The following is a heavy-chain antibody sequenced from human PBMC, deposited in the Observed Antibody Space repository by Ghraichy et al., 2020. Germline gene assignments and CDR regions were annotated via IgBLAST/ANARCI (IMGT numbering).Heavy chain of an antibody. CDR2: ISTSGSSI. D-gene: IGHD5-24*01. CDR3: ARWLQI. J-gene: IGHJ4*02. V-gene: IGHV3-48*03. Sequence: GGSLRLSCAASGFTFSSYEMNWVRQAPGKGLEWVSYISTSGSSIYYADSVKGRFIISRDNAKNSVHLQMNSLRAEDTAVYYCARWLQIWGQGTQVTVSS. CDR1: GFTFSSYE.